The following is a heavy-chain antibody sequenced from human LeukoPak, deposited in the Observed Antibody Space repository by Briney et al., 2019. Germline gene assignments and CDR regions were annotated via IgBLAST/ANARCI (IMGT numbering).Heavy chain of an antibody. J-gene: IGHJ3*02. D-gene: IGHD1-26*01. CDR2: ISSSSSYI. V-gene: IGHV3-21*01. Sequence: GGSLRLSCAASGFTFSSYSMNWVRQAPGKGLEWVSSISSSSSYIYYADSVKGRFTISRDNAKNSLYPQMNSLRAEDTAVYYCARVWELVPGNDAFDIWGQGTMVTVSS. CDR3: ARVWELVPGNDAFDI. CDR1: GFTFSSYS.